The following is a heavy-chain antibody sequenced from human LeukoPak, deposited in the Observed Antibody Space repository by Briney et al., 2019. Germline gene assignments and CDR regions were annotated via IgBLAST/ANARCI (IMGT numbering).Heavy chain of an antibody. D-gene: IGHD3-10*01. J-gene: IGHJ4*02. V-gene: IGHV3-9*01. CDR1: GFTFDDYA. CDR3: ANGGHMVRGVIDY. Sequence: QTGGSLRLSCAASGFTFDDYAMHWVRQAPGKGLEWVSGISWNSGSIGYADSVKGRFTISRDNSKNTLYLQMNSLRAEDTAVYYCANGGHMVRGVIDYWGQGTLVTVSS. CDR2: ISWNSGSI.